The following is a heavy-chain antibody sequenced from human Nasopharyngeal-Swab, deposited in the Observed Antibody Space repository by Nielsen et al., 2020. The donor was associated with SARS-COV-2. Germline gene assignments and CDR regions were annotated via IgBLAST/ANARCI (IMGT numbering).Heavy chain of an antibody. D-gene: IGHD1-26*01. CDR2: ISSSGSTI. V-gene: IGHV3-48*03. J-gene: IGHJ6*03. Sequence: WIRQPPGKGLEWVSYISSSGSTIYYADSVKGRFTISRDNAKNSLYLQMNSLRAEDTAVYYCARAPPSSYFYYYYYMDAWGKGTTVTVSS. CDR3: ARAPPSSYFYYYYYMDA.